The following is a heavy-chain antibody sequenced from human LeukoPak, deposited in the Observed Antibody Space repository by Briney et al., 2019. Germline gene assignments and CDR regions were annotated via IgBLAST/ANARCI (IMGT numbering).Heavy chain of an antibody. D-gene: IGHD3-10*01. CDR2: IYYSGST. Sequence: SETLSLTCTVSGGSISSSSYYWGWIRQPPGKGLEWIGSIYYSGSTYYDPSLKSRVTISVDTSKNQFSLKLSSVTAADTAVYYCARHERYYGSGSTVNYFDYWGQGTLVTVSS. V-gene: IGHV4-39*01. CDR3: ARHERYYGSGSTVNYFDY. J-gene: IGHJ4*02. CDR1: GGSISSSSYY.